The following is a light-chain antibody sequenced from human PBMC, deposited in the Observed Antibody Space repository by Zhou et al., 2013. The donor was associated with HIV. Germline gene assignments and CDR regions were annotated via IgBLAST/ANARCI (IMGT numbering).Light chain of an antibody. CDR1: QGISSY. CDR3: LQHNTYPLT. Sequence: AIRMTQSPSSLSASTGDRVTITCRASQGISSYLAWYQQKPGKAPKLLIYAASTLQSGVPPRFSGSGSGTEFTLTISSLQPEDFATYSCLQHNTYPLTFGGGTKVEIK. CDR2: AAS. V-gene: IGKV1-8*01. J-gene: IGKJ4*01.